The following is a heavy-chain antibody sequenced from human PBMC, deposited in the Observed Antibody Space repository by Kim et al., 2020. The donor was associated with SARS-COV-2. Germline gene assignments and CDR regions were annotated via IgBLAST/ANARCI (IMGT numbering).Heavy chain of an antibody. Sequence: SETLSLTCSVSGGSISRSSYYWGWIRQPPGKGLEWIGSIYYSGSTYYNPSLKSRVTISVDTSKNQFSLKLSSVTAADTAVYYGARGVWGWLQLDNWFDPWGQGTLVTVSS. CDR3: ARGVWGWLQLDNWFDP. CDR1: GGSISRSSYY. CDR2: IYYSGST. D-gene: IGHD3-16*01. J-gene: IGHJ5*02. V-gene: IGHV4-39*07.